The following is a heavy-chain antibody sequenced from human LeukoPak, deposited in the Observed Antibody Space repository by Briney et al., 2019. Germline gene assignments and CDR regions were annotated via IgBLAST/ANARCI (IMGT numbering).Heavy chain of an antibody. CDR2: ISGSGGST. J-gene: IGHJ3*02. CDR1: GFTFSSYA. Sequence: AGGSLRLSCAASGFTFSSYAMSWVRQAPGKGLEWVSAISGSGGSTYYADSVKGRFTISRDTSKNTLYLQMNSLRAEDTAVYYCAKGISYGGNSAHAFDIWGQGTMVTVSS. D-gene: IGHD4-23*01. CDR3: AKGISYGGNSAHAFDI. V-gene: IGHV3-23*01.